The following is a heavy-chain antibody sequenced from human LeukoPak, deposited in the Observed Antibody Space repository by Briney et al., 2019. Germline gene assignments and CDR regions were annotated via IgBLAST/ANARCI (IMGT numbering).Heavy chain of an antibody. CDR1: GGSISSYY. V-gene: IGHV4-59*01. J-gene: IGHJ3*02. CDR3: AREETVGSSWYFDAFDI. CDR2: IYYSGST. Sequence: SETLSLTCTVSGGSISSYYWSWIRQPRGKGLEWIGYIYYSGSTNYNPSLKSRVTISVDTSKNQFSLKLNSVTAADTAVYYCAREETVGSSWYFDAFDIWGQGTMVTVSS. D-gene: IGHD6-13*01.